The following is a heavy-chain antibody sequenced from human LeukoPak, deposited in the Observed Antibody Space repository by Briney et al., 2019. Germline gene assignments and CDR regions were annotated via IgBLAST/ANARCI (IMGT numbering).Heavy chain of an antibody. CDR3: AAELSSGYFDY. CDR2: FDPEDDEK. Sequence: ASVKVSCKVSVYMFTELSMHWVRQAPGKGLEWMGGFDPEDDEKMYAQKFQGRVTMTEDTSTDTAYMELSSLRSEETAVYYCAAELSSGYFDYWGQGTLVTVSS. V-gene: IGHV1-24*01. J-gene: IGHJ4*02. CDR1: VYMFTELS. D-gene: IGHD3-22*01.